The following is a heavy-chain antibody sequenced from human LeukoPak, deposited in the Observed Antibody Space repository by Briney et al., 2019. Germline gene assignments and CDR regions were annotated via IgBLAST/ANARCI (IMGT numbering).Heavy chain of an antibody. CDR2: ISYDGSNK. J-gene: IGHJ6*02. CDR1: GFTFSSCA. V-gene: IGHV3-30-3*01. D-gene: IGHD6-19*01. Sequence: PGGSLRLSCAASGFTFSSCAMHWVRQAPGKGLEWVAVISYDGSNKYYADSVKGRFTISRDNSKNTLYLQMNSLRAEDTAVYYCAVKSPGIAVAGPSQDYYYGMDVWGQGTTVTVSS. CDR3: AVKSPGIAVAGPSQDYYYGMDV.